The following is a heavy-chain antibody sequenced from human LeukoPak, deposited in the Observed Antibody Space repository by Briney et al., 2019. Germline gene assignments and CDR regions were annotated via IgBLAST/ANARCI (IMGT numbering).Heavy chain of an antibody. CDR2: IEYRGST. D-gene: IGHD1-1*01. CDR3: ARLRYNWILPGPDAFDI. CDR1: GDSISTYY. Sequence: PSETLPLTCTVSGDSISTYYWSWIRQPPGKGLEWIAYIEYRGSTTYNPSLRNRVTISVDTSRNQFSLKLSSVTAADTAVYYCARLRYNWILPGPDAFDIWGQGTMVTVSS. J-gene: IGHJ3*02. V-gene: IGHV4-59*01.